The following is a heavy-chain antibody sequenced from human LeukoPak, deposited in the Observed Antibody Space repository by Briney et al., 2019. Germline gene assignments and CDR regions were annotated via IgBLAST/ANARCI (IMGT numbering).Heavy chain of an antibody. D-gene: IGHD3-22*01. CDR2: INHSGST. J-gene: IGHJ4*02. CDR3: ARGPYYDSSGYYNY. Sequence: PSETLSLTCTVSGGSISSYYWSWIRQPPGKGLEWIGEINHSGSTNYNPSLKSRVTISVDTSKNQFSLKLSSVTAADTAVYYCARGPYYDSSGYYNYWGQGTLVTVSS. CDR1: GGSISSYY. V-gene: IGHV4-34*01.